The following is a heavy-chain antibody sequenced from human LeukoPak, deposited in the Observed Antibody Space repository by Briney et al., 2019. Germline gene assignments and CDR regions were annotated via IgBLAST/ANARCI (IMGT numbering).Heavy chain of an antibody. J-gene: IGHJ3*02. D-gene: IGHD3-22*01. Sequence: PGGSLRLSCAASGFTFNTYTMNWIRQAPGKGLEWVSSISSGGGYIYYADSVKGRFTISRDNAKNSLSLQMNSLRAEDTALYYCARDRSQGSDSSGYYPDALIIWGQGTMASVSS. V-gene: IGHV3-21*01. CDR3: ARDRSQGSDSSGYYPDALII. CDR1: GFTFNTYT. CDR2: ISSGGGYI.